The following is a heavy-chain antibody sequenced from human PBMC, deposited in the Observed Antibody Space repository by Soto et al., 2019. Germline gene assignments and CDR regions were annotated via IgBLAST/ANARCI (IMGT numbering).Heavy chain of an antibody. D-gene: IGHD3-22*01. V-gene: IGHV1-18*01. CDR1: GYTFTSYG. CDR3: ARFYDSSGYPPGLFDY. Sequence: ASVKVSCKASGYTFTSYGISWVRQAPGQGLEWMGWISAYNGNTNYAQKLQGRVTMTTDTSTSTAYMELRSLRSDDTAVYYCARFYDSSGYPPGLFDYWGQGTLVTVSS. J-gene: IGHJ4*02. CDR2: ISAYNGNT.